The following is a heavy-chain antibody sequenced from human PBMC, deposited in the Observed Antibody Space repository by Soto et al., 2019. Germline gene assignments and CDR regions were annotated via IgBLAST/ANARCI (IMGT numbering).Heavy chain of an antibody. CDR2: IIPIFGTA. V-gene: IGHV1-69*13. CDR1: GGTFSSYA. CDR3: ARAEQWLATDYFDY. D-gene: IGHD6-19*01. J-gene: IGHJ4*02. Sequence: SVKVSCKASGGTFSSYAISWVRQAPGHGLEWMGGIIPIFGTANYAQKFQGRVTITADESTSTAYMELSSLRSEDTAVYYCARAEQWLATDYFDYRSQGTLVTVSS.